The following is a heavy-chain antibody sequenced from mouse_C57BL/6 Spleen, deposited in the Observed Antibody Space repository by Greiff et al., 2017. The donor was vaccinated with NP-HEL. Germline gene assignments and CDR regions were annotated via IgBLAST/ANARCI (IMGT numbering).Heavy chain of an antibody. V-gene: IGHV7-3*01. J-gene: IGHJ3*01. D-gene: IGHD1-1*01. Sequence: EVKLVESGGGLVQPGGSLSLSCAASGFTFTDYYMSWVRQPPGKALEWLGFIRNKANGYTTEYSASVKGRFTISRDNSQSILYLQMNALRAEDSATYYCARSITTGVATPFAYWGQGTLVTVSA. CDR3: ARSITTGVATPFAY. CDR2: IRNKANGYTT. CDR1: GFTFTDYY.